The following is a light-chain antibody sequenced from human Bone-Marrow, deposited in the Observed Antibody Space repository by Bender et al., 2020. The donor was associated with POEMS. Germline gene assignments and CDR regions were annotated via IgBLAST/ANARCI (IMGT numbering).Light chain of an antibody. J-gene: IGLJ3*02. CDR2: NNS. V-gene: IGLV1-44*01. Sequence: QSVLTQPPSASGTPGQRVTISCSGSSSKFGSYPVNWYQQLPGAAPKLVIFNNSQRPSGVPDRFSGSNSGTSASLAFSGLLSADEADFYCATWEDSLNGWVFGGGTKLTVL. CDR1: SSKFGSYP. CDR3: ATWEDSLNGWV.